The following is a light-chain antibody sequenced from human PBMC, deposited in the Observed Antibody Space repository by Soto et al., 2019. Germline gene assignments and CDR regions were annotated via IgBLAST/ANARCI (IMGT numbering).Light chain of an antibody. CDR3: QQYGSSGT. CDR2: GAS. J-gene: IGKJ1*01. CDR1: QSVSNNY. V-gene: IGKV3-20*01. Sequence: EIVLTQSPGTLSLSPGERAKISCRASQSVSNNYLAWYQQQPGPAPRLLIYGASNRATGIPDRFSGSGSGTDSTLTISRLEPEDLAVDYCQQYGSSGTFGQGTKVDIK.